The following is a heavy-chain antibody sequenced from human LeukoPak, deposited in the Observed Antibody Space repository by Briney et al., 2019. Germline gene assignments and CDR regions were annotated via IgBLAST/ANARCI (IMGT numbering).Heavy chain of an antibody. J-gene: IGHJ4*02. CDR1: GGSISSGGYS. D-gene: IGHD3-22*01. CDR2: IYHSGST. Sequence: SETLSLTCAVSGGSISSGGYSWSWIRQPPGKGLEWIGYIYHSGSTYYNPSLKSRATISVDRSKNQFSLKLSSVTAADTAVYYCARLFAGLDYWGQGTLVTVSS. V-gene: IGHV4-30-2*01. CDR3: ARLFAGLDY.